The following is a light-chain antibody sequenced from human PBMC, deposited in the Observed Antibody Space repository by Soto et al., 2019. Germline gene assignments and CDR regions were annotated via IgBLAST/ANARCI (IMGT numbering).Light chain of an antibody. J-gene: IGLJ1*01. CDR1: SSDVGGFKY. CDR2: DVS. CDR3: CSYGGSYV. V-gene: IGLV2-11*01. Sequence: QSALTQPRSVSGSPGQSVTISCTGTSSDVGGFKYVSWYQQQPGKAPKVLIYDVSQRPSGVPDRFSGSTSGNTASLTISGLQAEDEADYYCCSYGGSYVFGTGTKVTVL.